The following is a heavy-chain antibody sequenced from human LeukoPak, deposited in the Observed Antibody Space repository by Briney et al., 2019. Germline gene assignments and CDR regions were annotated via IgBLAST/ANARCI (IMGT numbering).Heavy chain of an antibody. D-gene: IGHD3-9*01. Sequence: GGSLRLSCAASGFTFSSYSMNWVRQAPGKGLEWVSSISSSSSYIYYADSVKGRFTISRDNAKNSLYLQMNSLRAEDTAVYYCARDYYDILTGYYYGMDVWGQGTTVTVSS. CDR1: GFTFSSYS. V-gene: IGHV3-21*01. CDR2: ISSSSSYI. CDR3: ARDYYDILTGYYYGMDV. J-gene: IGHJ6*02.